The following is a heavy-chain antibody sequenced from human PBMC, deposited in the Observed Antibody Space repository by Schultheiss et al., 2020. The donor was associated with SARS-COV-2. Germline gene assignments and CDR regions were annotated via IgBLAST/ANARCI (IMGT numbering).Heavy chain of an antibody. CDR1: GFTFSNAW. J-gene: IGHJ6*02. Sequence: GESLKISCAASGFTFSNAWMSWVRQAPGKGLEWVGRTRNKANSYTTEYAASVKGRFTISRDDSKSIAYLQMNSLKTEDTTVYYCTRALIAARDYYYYGMDVWGQGTTVTVSS. CDR3: TRALIAARDYYYYGMDV. V-gene: IGHV3-72*01. D-gene: IGHD6-6*01. CDR2: TRNKANSYTT.